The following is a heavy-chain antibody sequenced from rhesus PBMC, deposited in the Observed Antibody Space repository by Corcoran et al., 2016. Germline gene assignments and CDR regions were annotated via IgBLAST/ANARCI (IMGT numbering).Heavy chain of an antibody. Sequence: QLQLQESGPGLVKPSETLSVTCAVSGGSISSSYWSWIRQAPGKGLEWIGYIYGSGSSPNYNPSLKSRVTLSVDTSKNQLSLKLSSVTTADTAVYYCARDSVAGTMDYWGQGVLVTVSS. D-gene: IGHD1-1-1*01. J-gene: IGHJ4*01. CDR1: GGSISSSY. CDR2: IYGSGSSP. CDR3: ARDSVAGTMDY. V-gene: IGHV4-169*02.